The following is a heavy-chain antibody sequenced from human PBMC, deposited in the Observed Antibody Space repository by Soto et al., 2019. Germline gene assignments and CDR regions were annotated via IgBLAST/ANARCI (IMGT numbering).Heavy chain of an antibody. D-gene: IGHD3-22*01. J-gene: IGHJ4*02. V-gene: IGHV3-30*18. Sequence: QVQLVESGGDVVQPGRSLRLSCEASGFIFNNYGMHWVRQAPGKGLEWVAHISYDGSNEHYVDSVKGRFTISRDNSKNTXYLQMNSLRAEDTAVYYCAKDTYYRDSSGYYVFDYWGQGTLVTVSS. CDR1: GFIFNNYG. CDR3: AKDTYYRDSSGYYVFDY. CDR2: ISYDGSNE.